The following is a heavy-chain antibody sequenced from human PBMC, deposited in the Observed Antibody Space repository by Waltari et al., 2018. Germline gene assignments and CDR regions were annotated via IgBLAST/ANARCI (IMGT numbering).Heavy chain of an antibody. CDR3: ARSVSGLGIPAD. CDR2: IYTSWIT. J-gene: IGHJ4*02. Sequence: QVQLQESGPGLVKPSQTLSLTCTVSGGSISSGSYYWSWPRQPAGNGLEWIGYIYTSWITNYNPSRKSRVTIAVDTSKNQFSLKLSSVTAADTAVYYCARSVSGLGIPADWGQGTLVTVSS. CDR1: GGSISSGSYY. V-gene: IGHV4-61*09. D-gene: IGHD7-27*01.